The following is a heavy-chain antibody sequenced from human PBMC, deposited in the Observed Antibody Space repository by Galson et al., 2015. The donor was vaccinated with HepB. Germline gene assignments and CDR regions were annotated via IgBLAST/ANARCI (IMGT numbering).Heavy chain of an antibody. CDR3: ARGPDFWIGYYTGWFDP. V-gene: IGHV3-48*01. D-gene: IGHD3-3*01. CDR1: GFTFSSYS. J-gene: IGHJ5*02. CDR2: ISSSSSTI. Sequence: SLRLSCAASGFTFSSYSMNWVRQAPGKGLEWVSYISSSSSTIYYADSVKGRFTISRDNAKNSLYLQMNSLRAEDTAVYYCARGPDFWIGYYTGWFDPWGQGTLVTVSS.